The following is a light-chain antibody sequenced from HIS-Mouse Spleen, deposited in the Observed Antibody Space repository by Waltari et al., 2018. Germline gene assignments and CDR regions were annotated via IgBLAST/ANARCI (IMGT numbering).Light chain of an antibody. Sequence: QSALTQPASVSGSPGQSLTISCTGTSSDVGGYHYVPLYQQHPGKAPKLMIYDVSNRPSGVSNRFSGSKSGNTASLTISGLQAEDEADYYCSSYTSSSTLEVFGTGTKVTVL. CDR3: SSYTSSSTLEV. J-gene: IGLJ1*01. V-gene: IGLV2-14*03. CDR2: DVS. CDR1: SSDVGGYHY.